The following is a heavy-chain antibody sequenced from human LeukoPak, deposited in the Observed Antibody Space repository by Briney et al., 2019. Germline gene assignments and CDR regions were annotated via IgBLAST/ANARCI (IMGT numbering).Heavy chain of an antibody. J-gene: IGHJ1*01. CDR3: ARWWAGLQH. Sequence: PSETLSLTCTVSGGSISSYYWSWIRQPPGKELEWIGYIYYSGSTNYNPSLKSRVTISVDTSKNQFSLKLSSVTAADTAVYYCARWWAGLQHWGQGTLVTVSS. CDR1: GGSISSYY. CDR2: IYYSGST. V-gene: IGHV4-59*08. D-gene: IGHD2-15*01.